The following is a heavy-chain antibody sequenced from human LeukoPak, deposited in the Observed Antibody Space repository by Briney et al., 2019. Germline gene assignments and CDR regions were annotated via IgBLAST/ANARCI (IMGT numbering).Heavy chain of an antibody. J-gene: IGHJ5*02. D-gene: IGHD1-7*01. CDR3: ARDVDSLELGPHPNWFDP. Sequence: SKTLSLTCTVSGGSISSSSYYWSWIRQPAGKGLEWIGRIYTSGSTNYNPSLKSRVTMSVDTSKNQFSLKLSSVTAADTAVYYCARDVDSLELGPHPNWFDPWGQGTLVTVSS. CDR1: GGSISSSSYY. V-gene: IGHV4-61*02. CDR2: IYTSGST.